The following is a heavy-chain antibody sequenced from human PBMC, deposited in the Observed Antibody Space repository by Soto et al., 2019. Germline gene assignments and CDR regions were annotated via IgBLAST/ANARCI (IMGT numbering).Heavy chain of an antibody. CDR1: GYTLTELS. CDR2: FDPEDGET. J-gene: IGHJ4*02. Sequence: ASVKVSGKVSGYTLTELSMHWVRQAPGKGLEWMGGFDPEDGETIYAQKFQGRVTMTEDTSTDTAYMELSSLRSEDTAVYYCATVVTWQQSYFDYWGQGTLVTVSS. V-gene: IGHV1-24*01. D-gene: IGHD6-13*01. CDR3: ATVVTWQQSYFDY.